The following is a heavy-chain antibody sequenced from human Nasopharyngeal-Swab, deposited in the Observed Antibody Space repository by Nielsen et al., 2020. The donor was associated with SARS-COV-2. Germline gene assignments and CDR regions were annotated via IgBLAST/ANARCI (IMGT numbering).Heavy chain of an antibody. CDR3: ASNTGPDYYYYYGMDV. V-gene: IGHV3-48*03. CDR2: ISSSGSTI. CDR1: GFTFSSYE. Sequence: GESLKISCAASGFTFSSYEMNWVRQAPGKGLEWVSYISSSGSTIYYADSVKGRFTISRDNAKNSLYLQMNSLRAEDTAVYYCASNTGPDYYYYYGMDVWGQGTTVTVSS. D-gene: IGHD1-1*01. J-gene: IGHJ6*02.